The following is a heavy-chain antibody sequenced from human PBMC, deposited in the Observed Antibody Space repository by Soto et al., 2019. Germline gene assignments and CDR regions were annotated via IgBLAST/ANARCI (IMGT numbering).Heavy chain of an antibody. J-gene: IGHJ5*02. CDR3: ARGRVAKDNWFDP. Sequence: QVQLVESGGGVVQPGRSLRLSCAASGFTFSSYGMHWVRQAPGKGLEGVAVIWYDGSNKYYADSVKGRFTISRDNSKNTLYLQMNSLRAEDTAVYYCARGRVAKDNWFDPWGQGTLVTVSS. CDR1: GFTFSSYG. D-gene: IGHD1-26*01. CDR2: IWYDGSNK. V-gene: IGHV3-33*01.